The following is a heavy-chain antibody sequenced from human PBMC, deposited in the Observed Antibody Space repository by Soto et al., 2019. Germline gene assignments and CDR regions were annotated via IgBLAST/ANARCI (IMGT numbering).Heavy chain of an antibody. V-gene: IGHV4-31*01. CDR1: GGSISSGGYY. CDR3: ARSCGVAAAGPFDY. J-gene: IGHJ4*02. Sequence: QVQLQESGPGLVKPSQTLSLTCTVSGGSISSGGYYWSWIRQHPGTGLALIGYIYYSGSTYYNPSLKSLVTIAVDTPKNQFALKLSSVTAADTAVYYCARSCGVAAAGPFDYWGQGTLVTVSS. D-gene: IGHD6-13*01. CDR2: IYYSGST.